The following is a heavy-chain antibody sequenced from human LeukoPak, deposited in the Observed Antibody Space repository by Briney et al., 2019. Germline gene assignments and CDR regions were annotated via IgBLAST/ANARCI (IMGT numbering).Heavy chain of an antibody. CDR2: INSDGSST. V-gene: IGHV3-74*01. CDR3: ARPMVRGVIGPQDY. CDR1: GFTFSYYW. J-gene: IGHJ4*02. Sequence: GGSLRLSCAASGFTFSYYWMHWVRQAPGKGLVWVSRINSDGSSTSYADSVKGRFTISRGNAKNTLYLQMNSLRAEDTAVYYCARPMVRGVIGPQDYWGQGTLVTVSS. D-gene: IGHD3-10*01.